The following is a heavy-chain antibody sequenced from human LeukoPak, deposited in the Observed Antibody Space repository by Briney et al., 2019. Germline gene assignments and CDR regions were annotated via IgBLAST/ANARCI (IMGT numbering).Heavy chain of an antibody. CDR3: ARAPGDTVTNPLYFDY. J-gene: IGHJ4*02. Sequence: SETLSLTCTVSGGSISSDSYYWSRIRQPPGKGLEWIGEINHSGSTNYNPSLKSRVTISVDTSKNQFSLKLSSVTAADTAVYYSARAPGDTVTNPLYFDYWGQGTLVTVSS. CDR1: GGSISSDSYY. CDR2: INHSGST. D-gene: IGHD4-17*01. V-gene: IGHV4-39*07.